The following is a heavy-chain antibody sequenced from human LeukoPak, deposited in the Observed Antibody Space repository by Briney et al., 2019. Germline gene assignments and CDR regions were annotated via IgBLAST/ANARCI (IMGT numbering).Heavy chain of an antibody. CDR3: AKDSHWILFDD. J-gene: IGHJ4*02. D-gene: IGHD2-2*03. Sequence: GGSLRLSCAASGFSFSSNGMSWVRQAPGKGLEWVSGIGGSGTRTYYADSVKGRFTISRDNSKNTLYLQMNSLRDEDTAVYYCAKDSHWILFDDWGQGTLVTVSS. CDR2: IGGSGTRT. CDR1: GFSFSSNG. V-gene: IGHV3-23*01.